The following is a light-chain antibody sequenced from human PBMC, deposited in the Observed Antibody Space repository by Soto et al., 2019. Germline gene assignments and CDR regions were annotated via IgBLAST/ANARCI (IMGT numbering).Light chain of an antibody. CDR3: AAWDDSLSGFYV. CDR1: SSNIGAPYD. V-gene: IGLV1-40*01. Sequence: QSVLAQPPSVSGAPGQGVTISCTGSSSNIGAPYDVHWYQHLPGTAPKLLIYGGNNRPSGVPDRFSGSKSGTSASLAISGLQSEDEAEYYCAAWDDSLSGFYVFGTGTKVNVL. CDR2: GGN. J-gene: IGLJ1*01.